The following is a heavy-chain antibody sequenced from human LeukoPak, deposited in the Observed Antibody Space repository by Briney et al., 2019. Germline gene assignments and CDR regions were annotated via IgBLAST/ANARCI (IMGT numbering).Heavy chain of an antibody. CDR3: ARGNYYDTLGYFDF. Sequence: PPGGSLRLSCAASGFTFSSYAMSWVRQAPGKGLEWVSEISGSGGITYYADSVKGRFTISRDNSKNTPNLQMNSLRVEDTAVYYCARGNYYDTLGYFDFWGQGTLVTVSS. CDR1: GFTFSSYA. CDR2: ISGSGGIT. J-gene: IGHJ4*02. V-gene: IGHV3-23*01. D-gene: IGHD3-22*01.